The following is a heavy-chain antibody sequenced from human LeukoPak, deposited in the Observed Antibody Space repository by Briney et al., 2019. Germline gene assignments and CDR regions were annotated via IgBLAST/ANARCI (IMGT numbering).Heavy chain of an antibody. Sequence: GGSLRLSCAASGFTFDDYAMHWVRQAPGKGLEWVSGISWNSGSIGYADSVKGRFTISRDNAKNSLYLQMNSLRAEDTALYYCAKDTRLFGSAPFDYWGQGTLVTVSS. CDR3: AKDTRLFGSAPFDY. CDR2: ISWNSGSI. CDR1: GFTFDDYA. V-gene: IGHV3-9*01. D-gene: IGHD3-10*01. J-gene: IGHJ4*02.